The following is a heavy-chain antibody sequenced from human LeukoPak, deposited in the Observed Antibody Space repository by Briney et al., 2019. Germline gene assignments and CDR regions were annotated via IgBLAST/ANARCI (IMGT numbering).Heavy chain of an antibody. V-gene: IGHV4-34*01. D-gene: IGHD4/OR15-4a*01. CDR2: INHSGRT. CDR1: KASYIGDS. J-gene: IGHJ4*02. Sequence: SETLSLTCAVSKASYIGDSWSWIRQPPGKGLEWIGEINHSGRTNYNPSLKSRVTISVDTSKNQFSLKLSSVTAADTAVYYCARQNYGAAPLRYWGQGTLVTVSS. CDR3: ARQNYGAAPLRY.